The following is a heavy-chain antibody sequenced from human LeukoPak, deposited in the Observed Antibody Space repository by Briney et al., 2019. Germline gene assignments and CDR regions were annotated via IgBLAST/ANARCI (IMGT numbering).Heavy chain of an antibody. D-gene: IGHD3-9*01. J-gene: IGHJ5*02. CDR1: GGSISSYY. CDR2: VYTSGST. V-gene: IGHV4-4*09. CDR3: ARQYTLRYFDWLLDP. Sequence: TSETLSLTCTVSGGSISSYYWSWIRQPPGKGLEWIGYVYTSGSTNSNPSLNSRVTISVDTSKNQFPLKLSPVTAADTAVYYWARQYTLRYFDWLLDPWGQGTLVTVSS.